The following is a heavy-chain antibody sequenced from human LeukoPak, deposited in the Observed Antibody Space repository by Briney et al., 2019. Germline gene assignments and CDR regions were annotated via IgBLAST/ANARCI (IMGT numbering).Heavy chain of an antibody. J-gene: IGHJ4*02. CDR2: INTNTGNP. CDR3: ARAHSYSTAPLSGY. CDR1: GSTYFIYV. D-gene: IGHD6-13*01. V-gene: IGHV7-4-1*02. Sequence: ASVKLSCKASGSTYFIYVMTWWRWAPGQRFKWMGWINTNTGNPTYAQGFTRRFVFSLDTSVSAAYLQISSLKAEDTAVYYYARAHSYSTAPLSGYWGQGTLVTVSS.